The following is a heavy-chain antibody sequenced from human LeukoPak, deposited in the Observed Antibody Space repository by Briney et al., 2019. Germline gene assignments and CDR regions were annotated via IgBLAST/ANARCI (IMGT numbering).Heavy chain of an antibody. CDR2: LNLDGSDK. D-gene: IGHD1-1*01. CDR1: GFTFSESW. CDR3: AKGKRYPDY. Sequence: GGSLRLSCVVSGFTFSESWMSWVRQAPGKGLGWVASLNLDGSDKYYVNSVKGRFTISRDNAKNSLYLQMDSLRVEDTAVYYCAKGKRYPDYWGQGTLVTVSS. V-gene: IGHV3-7*03. J-gene: IGHJ4*02.